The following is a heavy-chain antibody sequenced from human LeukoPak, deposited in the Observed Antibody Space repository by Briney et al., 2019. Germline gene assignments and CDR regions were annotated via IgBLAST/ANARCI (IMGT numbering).Heavy chain of an antibody. CDR2: IYYSRST. Sequence: SEALFLTCSVSGGCIINSRYDSGWIRQPPGKGLDRLGRIYYSRSTYYNLSLSSRARISVHTSKHPFPLKLSSVTSADTAGHYCALLVSGGEMGTQFDYWGQGTLVTVSS. CDR3: ALLVSGGEMGTQFDY. V-gene: IGHV4-39*06. D-gene: IGHD5-24*01. CDR1: GGCIINSRYD. J-gene: IGHJ4*02.